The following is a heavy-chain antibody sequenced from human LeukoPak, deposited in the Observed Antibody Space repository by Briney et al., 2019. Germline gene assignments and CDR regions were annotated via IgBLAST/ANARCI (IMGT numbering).Heavy chain of an antibody. J-gene: IGHJ4*02. V-gene: IGHV1-18*01. Sequence: ASVKVSCKASGYTFTSYGISWVRQAPGQGLEWMGWISAYNGNTNYAQKLQGRVTMTTDTSTSTAYMELRSLRSDDTAVYYCARQGYSGYDFIGTTLTYDYWGQGTLVTVSS. CDR3: ARQGYSGYDFIGTTLTYDY. CDR2: ISAYNGNT. D-gene: IGHD5-12*01. CDR1: GYTFTSYG.